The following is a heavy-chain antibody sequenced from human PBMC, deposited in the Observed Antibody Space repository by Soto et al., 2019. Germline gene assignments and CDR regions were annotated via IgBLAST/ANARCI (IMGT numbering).Heavy chain of an antibody. D-gene: IGHD3-16*02. CDR1: GLTFSQTW. J-gene: IGHJ4*02. Sequence: DVKLVQSGGALVEPGESLRLSCVLSGLTFSQTWMSWVRQAPGKGLEWIGRIKSKRDGGTINYVAPVKGRFTISRDDSKDTVYLQMNSLKTEDTGVYYCTTDPRYWGQGTLVTVSS. CDR3: TTDPRY. V-gene: IGHV3-15*02. CDR2: IKSKRDGGTI.